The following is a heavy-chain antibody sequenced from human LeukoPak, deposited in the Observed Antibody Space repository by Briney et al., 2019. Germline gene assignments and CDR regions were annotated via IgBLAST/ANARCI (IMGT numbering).Heavy chain of an antibody. CDR2: INAGNGNT. V-gene: IGHV1-3*01. CDR3: ARESYDILTGYKAPYMDV. Sequence: GASVKVSCTASGYTFTSYAMHWVRQAPGQRLEWMGWINAGNGNTKYSQKFQGRVTITRDTSASTAYMELSSLRTEDTAVYYCARESYDILTGYKAPYMDVWGKGTTVTVSS. D-gene: IGHD3-9*01. J-gene: IGHJ6*04. CDR1: GYTFTSYA.